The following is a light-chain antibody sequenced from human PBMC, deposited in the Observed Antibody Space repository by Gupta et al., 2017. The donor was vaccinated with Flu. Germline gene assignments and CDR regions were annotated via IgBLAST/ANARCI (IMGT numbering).Light chain of an antibody. J-gene: IGLJ3*02. CDR3: KSTKNSNTVV. CDR1: SSDVGGYNY. V-gene: IGLV2-14*01. CDR2: EVT. Sequence: STTISCTGTSSDVGGYNYVSWYQQHAAKAPRIMIYEVTKRPAGVSSRFSASRSGNTASLTISGRKAEDDAEYYCKSTKNSNTVVFGGGTKLTVL.